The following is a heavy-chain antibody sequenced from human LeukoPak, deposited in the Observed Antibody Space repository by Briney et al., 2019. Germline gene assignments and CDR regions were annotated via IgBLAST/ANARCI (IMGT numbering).Heavy chain of an antibody. J-gene: IGHJ4*02. V-gene: IGHV3-48*04. CDR1: GFTFSSYS. CDR2: ISSSSSTI. Sequence: PGGSLRLSCAASGFTFSSYSMNWVRQAPGKGLEWVSYISSSSSTIYYADSVKGRFTISRDNAKNSLYLQMNSLRAEDTAVYYCARGGDSGSYFFWGQGTLVTVSS. D-gene: IGHD1-26*01. CDR3: ARGGDSGSYFF.